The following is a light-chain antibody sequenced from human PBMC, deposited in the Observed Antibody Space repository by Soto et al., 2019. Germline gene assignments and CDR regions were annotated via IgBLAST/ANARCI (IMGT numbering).Light chain of an antibody. J-gene: IGKJ4*01. Sequence: DIQMTQSPSSLSASVGDRVTITCQASQDISNYLNWYQQKPGKAPKLLIYDASNLETGVPSRFSGSGSGTDFNFTISSLQPEDIATYYCQQYDNLLLTFGGGNKVEIK. CDR1: QDISNY. CDR3: QQYDNLLLT. CDR2: DAS. V-gene: IGKV1-33*01.